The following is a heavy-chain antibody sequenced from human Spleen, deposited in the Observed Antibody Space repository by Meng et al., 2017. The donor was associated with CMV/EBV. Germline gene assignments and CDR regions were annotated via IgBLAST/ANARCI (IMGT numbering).Heavy chain of an antibody. CDR3: AREDCSGGSCSYFDY. Sequence: QVQLPQLGAGLLKPSEALSLTCAVYGEAFSGYYWSWIRQPPGKGLQWIGEINHSGSTNYNPSLKSRVTISVDTSKNQFSLKLSSVTAADTAVYYCAREDCSGGSCSYFDYWGRGTLVTVSS. CDR1: GEAFSGYY. CDR2: INHSGST. V-gene: IGHV4-34*02. J-gene: IGHJ4*02. D-gene: IGHD2-15*01.